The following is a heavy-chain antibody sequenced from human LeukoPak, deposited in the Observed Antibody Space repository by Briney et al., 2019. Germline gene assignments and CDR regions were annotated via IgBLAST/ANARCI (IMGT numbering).Heavy chain of an antibody. CDR3: AKLGLGEVVPAAMPYYFDY. J-gene: IGHJ4*02. Sequence: GGSLRLSCAASGFTFSSYAMSWVRQAPGKGLEWVLAISGSGGSTYYADSVKGRFTISRDNSKNTLYLQMNSLRAEDTAVYYCAKLGLGEVVPAAMPYYFDYWGQGTLVTVSS. D-gene: IGHD2-2*01. V-gene: IGHV3-23*01. CDR2: ISGSGGST. CDR1: GFTFSSYA.